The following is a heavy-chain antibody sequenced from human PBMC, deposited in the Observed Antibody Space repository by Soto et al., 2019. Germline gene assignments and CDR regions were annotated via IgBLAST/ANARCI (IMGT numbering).Heavy chain of an antibody. CDR2: INHGGDT. Sequence: QVQLQQWGAGLLKPSETLSLTCAVYGGPFRGHYWSWIRQPPGKGLEWMGEINHGGDTTYNPSLKSRVTISVDTSNNQFSLKLNSVTAADTAVYFCASVSSWYGILEYWGQGTLVTVSS. CDR1: GGPFRGHY. D-gene: IGHD6-13*01. V-gene: IGHV4-34*02. CDR3: ASVSSWYGILEY. J-gene: IGHJ4*01.